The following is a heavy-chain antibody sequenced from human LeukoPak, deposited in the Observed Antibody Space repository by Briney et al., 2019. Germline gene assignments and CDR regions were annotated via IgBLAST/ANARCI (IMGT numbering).Heavy chain of an antibody. Sequence: GGSLRLSCAASGFTFSSYGMSWVRQAPGKGLEWVSSISSSSSYIYYADSVKGRFTISRDNAKNSLYLQMNSLRAEDTAVYYCASDYYDSSGYSGLGYWGQGTLVTVSS. CDR2: ISSSSSYI. CDR3: ASDYYDSSGYSGLGY. V-gene: IGHV3-21*01. J-gene: IGHJ4*02. CDR1: GFTFSSYG. D-gene: IGHD3-22*01.